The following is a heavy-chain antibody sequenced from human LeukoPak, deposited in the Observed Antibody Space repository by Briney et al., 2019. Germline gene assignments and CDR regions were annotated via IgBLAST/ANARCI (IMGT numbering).Heavy chain of an antibody. V-gene: IGHV3-30*03. CDR2: ISYDGSNK. CDR1: GFTFSSYW. J-gene: IGHJ3*02. Sequence: GGSLRLSCAASGFTFSSYWMSWVRQAPGKGLEWVAVISYDGSNKYYADSVKGRFTISRDNSKNTLYLQMNSLRAEDTAVCYCARGLSSWYVNAVDIWGQGTMVTVSS. D-gene: IGHD6-13*01. CDR3: ARGLSSWYVNAVDI.